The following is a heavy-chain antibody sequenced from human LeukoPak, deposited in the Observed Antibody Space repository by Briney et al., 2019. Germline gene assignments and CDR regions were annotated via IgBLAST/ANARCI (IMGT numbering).Heavy chain of an antibody. CDR3: ANLSGDYYDSSGYFYYYYMDV. CDR2: INPNSGGT. CDR1: GYTFTGYY. J-gene: IGHJ6*03. Sequence: ASVKVSCKASGYTFTGYYMHWVRQAPGQGLEWMGWINPNSGGTNYAQKFQGRVTTTRDTSISTAYMELSRLRSDDTAVYYCANLSGDYYDSSGYFYYYYMDVWGKGTTVTVSS. D-gene: IGHD3-22*01. V-gene: IGHV1-2*02.